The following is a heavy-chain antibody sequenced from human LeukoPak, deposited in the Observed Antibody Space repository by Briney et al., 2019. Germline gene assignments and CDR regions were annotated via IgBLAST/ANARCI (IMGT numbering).Heavy chain of an antibody. D-gene: IGHD5-12*01. CDR3: ARQHGGYSGYDYFYY. Sequence: PSETLSLTCTVSGGSISSYYWSWIRQPPGKGLEWIGYISYSGSTNYNPSLKSRVTISVDTSKNQFSLKLSSVTAADTAVFYCARQHGGYSGYDYFYYWGQGTLVTVSS. CDR1: GGSISSYY. V-gene: IGHV4-59*01. J-gene: IGHJ4*02. CDR2: ISYSGST.